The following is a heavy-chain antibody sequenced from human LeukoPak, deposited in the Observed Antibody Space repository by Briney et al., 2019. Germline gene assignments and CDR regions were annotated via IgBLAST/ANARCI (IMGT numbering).Heavy chain of an antibody. V-gene: IGHV4-39*07. J-gene: IGHJ4*02. CDR3: ARDGDYALDY. D-gene: IGHD3-16*01. CDR1: GASISSTSHY. Sequence: PSETLSLTCAVSGASISSTSHYWGWVRQPPGKGLEWIGSIYYSGTTYYNPSLKSRVTISVDTSKNQFSLKLSSVTAADTAVYYCARDGDYALDYWGRGTLVTVSS. CDR2: IYYSGTT.